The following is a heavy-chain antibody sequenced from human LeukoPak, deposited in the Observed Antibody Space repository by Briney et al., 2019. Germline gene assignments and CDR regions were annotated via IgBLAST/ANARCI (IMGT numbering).Heavy chain of an antibody. D-gene: IGHD5-18*01. CDR3: ARGLQIQLWSPGY. J-gene: IGHJ4*02. Sequence: ASAKVSCKASGYTFTSYDINWVRQATGQGLEWMGWMNPNSGKTGYAQKFQGRVTMTRNTSITTAYMELSSLRSEDTAVYYCARGLQIQLWSPGYWGQGTLVTVSS. CDR2: MNPNSGKT. CDR1: GYTFTSYD. V-gene: IGHV1-8*01.